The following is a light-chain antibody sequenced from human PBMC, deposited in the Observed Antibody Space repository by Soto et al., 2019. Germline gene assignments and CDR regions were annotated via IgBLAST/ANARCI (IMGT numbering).Light chain of an antibody. J-gene: IGKJ4*01. CDR3: QQSYSTPLT. CDR1: QSISSY. CDR2: AAS. V-gene: IGKV1-39*01. Sequence: DIKMTQSPSSLSASVGDRVTITCRASQSISSYLNWYQQKPGKAPQLLIYAASSLQSGVTSRFSGSGSGTHFTLPMSSLQPEGCATYYSQQSYSTPLTLPGGTKVEIK.